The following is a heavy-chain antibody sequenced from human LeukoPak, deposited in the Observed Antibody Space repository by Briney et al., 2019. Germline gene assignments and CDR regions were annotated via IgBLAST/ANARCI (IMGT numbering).Heavy chain of an antibody. V-gene: IGHV3-9*01. D-gene: IGHD3-22*01. CDR1: GFTFDGYA. J-gene: IGHJ3*02. CDR2: ISWNSGSI. CDR3: AKAGPYYYDSSGSAFDI. Sequence: PGGSLRLSCAASGFTFDGYAMHWVRQAPGKGLEWVSGISWNSGSIGYADSVKGRFTISRDNAKNSLYLQMNSLRAEDTALYYCAKAGPYYYDSSGSAFDIWGQGTMVTVSS.